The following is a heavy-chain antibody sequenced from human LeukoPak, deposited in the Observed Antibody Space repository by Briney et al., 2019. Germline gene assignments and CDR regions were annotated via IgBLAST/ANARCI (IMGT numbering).Heavy chain of an antibody. Sequence: GGSLRLSCAASGFTFSSYAMSWVRQAPGKGLEWVSAVSGSGGSTYYADSVKGRFTISRDNSKNTLYLQMNSLRAEDTAVYYCAKAPRSLTMPDYWGQGTLVTVSS. D-gene: IGHD2-2*01. CDR2: VSGSGGST. CDR3: AKAPRSLTMPDY. V-gene: IGHV3-23*01. CDR1: GFTFSSYA. J-gene: IGHJ4*02.